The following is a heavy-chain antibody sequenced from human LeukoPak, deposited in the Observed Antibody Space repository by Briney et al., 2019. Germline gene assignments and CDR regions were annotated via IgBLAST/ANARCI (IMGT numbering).Heavy chain of an antibody. V-gene: IGHV4-4*07. D-gene: IGHD3-10*01. J-gene: IGHJ4*02. CDR2: IYTSGST. CDR1: GFSISAYA. CDR3: ARDYGSGTPFDY. Sequence: TPGGSLRLSCAASGFSISAYAMNWVRQAPGKGPEWIGRIYTSGSTNYNPSLKSRVTMSVDTSKNQFSLKLSSVTAADTAVYYCARDYGSGTPFDYWGQGTLVTVSS.